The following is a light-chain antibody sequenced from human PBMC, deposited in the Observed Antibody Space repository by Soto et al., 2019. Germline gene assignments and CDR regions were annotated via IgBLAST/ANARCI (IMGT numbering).Light chain of an antibody. V-gene: IGKV3-15*01. CDR3: HQYNNRPPRWT. CDR2: GAS. J-gene: IGKJ1*01. Sequence: EIVMTQSPATLSLSPGERATLSCRASQSVSSNLAWYQQKPGQAPRLLIYGASNRATGIPARFSARRSGTEYTRTVSSRQSVDFAVYNCHQYNNRPPRWTFGQDTKVEIK. CDR1: QSVSSN.